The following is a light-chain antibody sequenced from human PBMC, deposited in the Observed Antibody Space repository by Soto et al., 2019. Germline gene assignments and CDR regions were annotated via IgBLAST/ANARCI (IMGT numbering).Light chain of an antibody. CDR1: QSVSSSY. V-gene: IGKV3-20*01. CDR2: GAS. CDR3: HQYDSSPLT. J-gene: IGKJ4*01. Sequence: EIVLTQSPGTLSLSPAERATLSCRASQSVSSSYLAWYQQKPGQAPRLLIYGASSRATGIPDRFSGSGCGTDFTLTISRLEPEDFAVYYCHQYDSSPLTFGGGTKVEIK.